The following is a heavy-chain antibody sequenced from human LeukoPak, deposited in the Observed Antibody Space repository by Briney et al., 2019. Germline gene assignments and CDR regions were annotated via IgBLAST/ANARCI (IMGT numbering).Heavy chain of an antibody. CDR2: ISGSGGST. CDR1: GFAFDMYS. J-gene: IGHJ4*02. D-gene: IGHD3-22*01. CDR3: AKSGYRDSSGYYYPLCPDY. V-gene: IGHV3-23*01. Sequence: GGSLRLSCADSGFAFDMYSINWVRQAPGKGVEGVSAISGSGGSTYYADSVKGRLTISRDNCKNTLYLQMNSLTAEDTAVYYCAKSGYRDSSGYYYPLCPDYWGQGTLVTASS.